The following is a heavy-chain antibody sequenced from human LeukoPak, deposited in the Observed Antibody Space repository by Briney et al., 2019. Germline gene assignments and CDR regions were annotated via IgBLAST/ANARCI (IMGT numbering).Heavy chain of an antibody. CDR3: ASSALGGSLDY. V-gene: IGHV1-69*05. Sequence: SVKVSCKASGGTFSSYAISWVRQAPGQGLEWMGGIIPIFGTANYAQKFQGRVTITRVTSASTAYMELSSLRSEDTAVYYCASSALGGSLDYWGQGTLVTVSS. CDR2: IIPIFGTA. J-gene: IGHJ4*02. CDR1: GGTFSSYA. D-gene: IGHD2-15*01.